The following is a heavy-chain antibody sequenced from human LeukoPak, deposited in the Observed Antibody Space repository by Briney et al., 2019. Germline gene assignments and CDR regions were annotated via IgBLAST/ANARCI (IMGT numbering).Heavy chain of an antibody. J-gene: IGHJ4*02. Sequence: GGSLRLSCAASGFTFSSYGMHWVRQAPGKGLEWVAVISYDGSNKYYADSVKGRFTISRDNSRNALYVQLTSLRLEDTALYYCVKDLTGTWSFDYWGQGTLVTVSS. CDR2: ISYDGSNK. CDR1: GFTFSSYG. CDR3: VKDLTGTWSFDY. D-gene: IGHD3-9*01. V-gene: IGHV3-30*18.